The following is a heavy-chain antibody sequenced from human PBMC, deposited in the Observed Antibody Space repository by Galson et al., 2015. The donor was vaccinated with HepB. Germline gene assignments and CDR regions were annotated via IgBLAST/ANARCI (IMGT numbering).Heavy chain of an antibody. J-gene: IGHJ4*02. Sequence: SLRLSCAASGFTFSGSAIHWVRQTSGKGLEWVGRIRSKASNHATAYSASVKGRFTIFRDDSKNTAYLHMKSLKTEDTAVYYCIRMADLSGYSSSWGQGTLVTVSS. CDR3: IRMADLSGYSSS. CDR2: IRSKASNHAT. CDR1: GFTFSGSA. V-gene: IGHV3-73*01. D-gene: IGHD6-13*01.